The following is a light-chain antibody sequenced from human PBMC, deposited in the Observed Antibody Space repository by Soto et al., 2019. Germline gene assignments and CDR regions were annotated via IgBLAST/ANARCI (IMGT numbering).Light chain of an antibody. CDR3: KQSKSFPLT. Sequence: DIQMTQSPSTLSASVGDRVTITCRASQSISTWLARYQQKPGKAPNLLIYDASTLESGGPSGFSGSGSGTDFSLTISSLQPEDFATYYCKQSKSFPLTFGGGTKVDIK. CDR2: DAS. CDR1: QSISTW. J-gene: IGKJ4*01. V-gene: IGKV1-5*01.